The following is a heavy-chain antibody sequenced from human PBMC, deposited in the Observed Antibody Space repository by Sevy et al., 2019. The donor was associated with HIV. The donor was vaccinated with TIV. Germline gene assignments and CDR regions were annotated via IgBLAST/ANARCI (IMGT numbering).Heavy chain of an antibody. CDR1: GYTFTSYG. CDR3: ARGGYFSGFYDILTGLNY. J-gene: IGHJ4*02. Sequence: ASVKVSCKASGYTFTSYGISWARQAPGQGLEWMGWISVYNGNTNYAQKLQARVTMTTDTSTRTAYMELRSLRSDVTAVYYFARGGYFSGFYDILTGLNYWAQGTLVT. V-gene: IGHV1-18*01. CDR2: ISVYNGNT. D-gene: IGHD3-9*01.